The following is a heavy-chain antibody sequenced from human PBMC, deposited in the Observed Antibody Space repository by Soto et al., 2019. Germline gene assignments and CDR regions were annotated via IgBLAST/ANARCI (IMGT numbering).Heavy chain of an antibody. CDR3: ARYNSYAIDY. Sequence: PSEPLSLTCTVSGTSISSYYWSWIRQPPGKGLEWIANIHYSGTTNYNPSLASRVTLSVDTSKNQFSLKMTSVTAADRAMYFCARYNSYAIDYWGRGTLVRVSS. CDR1: GTSISSYY. CDR2: IHYSGTT. V-gene: IGHV4-59*01. J-gene: IGHJ4*02. D-gene: IGHD2-8*01.